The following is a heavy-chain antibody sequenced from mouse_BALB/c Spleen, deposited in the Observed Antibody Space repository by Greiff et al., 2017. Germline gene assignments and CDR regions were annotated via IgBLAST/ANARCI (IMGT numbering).Heavy chain of an antibody. CDR1: GYAFTNYL. Sequence: QVQLKQSGAELVRPGTSVKVSCKASGYAFTNYLIEWVKQRPGQGLEWIGVINPGSGGTNYNEKFKGKATLTADKSSSTAYMQLSSLTSDDSAVYFCARSYDYFDYWGQGTTLTVSS. CDR2: INPGSGGT. CDR3: ARSYDYFDY. J-gene: IGHJ2*01. V-gene: IGHV1-54*01. D-gene: IGHD2-3*01.